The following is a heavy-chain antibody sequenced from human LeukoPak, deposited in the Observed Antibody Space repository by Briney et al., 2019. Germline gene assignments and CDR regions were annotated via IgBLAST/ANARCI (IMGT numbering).Heavy chain of an antibody. CDR3: AKDTFSGYDFWSGYFRFDY. V-gene: IGHV3-23*01. D-gene: IGHD3-3*01. J-gene: IGHJ4*02. CDR2: ISGSGGST. Sequence: SGGSLRLSCAASGFTFSSYAMSWVRQAPGKGLEWVSAISGSGGSTYYADSVKGRFTISRDNSKNTLYLQMNSLRAEDAAVYYCAKDTFSGYDFWSGYFRFDYWGQGTLVTVSS. CDR1: GFTFSSYA.